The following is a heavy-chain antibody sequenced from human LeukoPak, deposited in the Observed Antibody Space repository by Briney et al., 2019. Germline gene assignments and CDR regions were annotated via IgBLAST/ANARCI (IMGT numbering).Heavy chain of an antibody. CDR1: GGSLIGYY. V-gene: IGHV4-34*01. J-gene: IGHJ6*04. D-gene: IGHD2-15*01. Sequence: PSETLSLACAVYGGSLIGYYWSWIRQPPGEGLEWIGEINHSGSTNYNPSLKSRVTISVDTSKNQFSLKLSSVTAADTAVYYCARGQGRGCSGGSCYYYYYGMDVWGKGTTVTVSS. CDR2: INHSGST. CDR3: ARGQGRGCSGGSCYYYYYGMDV.